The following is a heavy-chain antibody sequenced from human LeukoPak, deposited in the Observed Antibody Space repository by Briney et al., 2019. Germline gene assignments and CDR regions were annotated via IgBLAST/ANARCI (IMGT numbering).Heavy chain of an antibody. CDR1: GGTFSSYA. J-gene: IGHJ4*02. CDR3: ARAPLTMVRGVVGIFDY. Sequence: GSSVKVSCKASGGTFSSYAISWVRQAPGQGLEWMGIINPSGGSTSYAQKFQGRVTMTRDTSTSTVYMELSSLRSEDTAVYYCARAPLTMVRGVVGIFDYWGQGTLVTVSS. V-gene: IGHV1-46*01. CDR2: INPSGGST. D-gene: IGHD3-10*01.